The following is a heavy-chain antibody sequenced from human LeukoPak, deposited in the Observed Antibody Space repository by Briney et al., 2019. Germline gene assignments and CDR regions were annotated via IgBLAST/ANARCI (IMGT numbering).Heavy chain of an antibody. J-gene: IGHJ6*04. CDR2: ISYDGTNK. Sequence: GGSLRLSCAASGFTFSSFAMHWVRQAPGKGLEWVAVISYDGTNKYYADSVKGRFTISRDNSKNTLYLQMNSLRVEDTAVYYCARDGNSGYNSDYYYGMDAGGKGTTATVFS. V-gene: IGHV3-30*04. CDR1: GFTFSSFA. D-gene: IGHD5-12*01. CDR3: ARDGNSGYNSDYYYGMDA.